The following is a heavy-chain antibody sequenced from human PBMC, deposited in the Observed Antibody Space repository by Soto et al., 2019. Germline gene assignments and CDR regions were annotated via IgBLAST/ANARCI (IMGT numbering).Heavy chain of an antibody. CDR3: AKDSGLPDFGLVTHAFDI. D-gene: IGHD3-3*01. CDR2: IGALVSTA. Sequence: EVQLLQSGGALGQPGGSLRLSCAASGFTFRDFAMSWVRQSPGRGLEWVSTIGALVSTAFYADSVRGRFTISRDNSNNILYLQMNSLRAEDTAVYYCAKDSGLPDFGLVTHAFDIWGQGTMVTVSS. CDR1: GFTFRDFA. J-gene: IGHJ3*02. V-gene: IGHV3-23*01.